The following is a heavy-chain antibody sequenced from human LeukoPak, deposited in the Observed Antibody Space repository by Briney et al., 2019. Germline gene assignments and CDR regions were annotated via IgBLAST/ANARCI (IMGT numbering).Heavy chain of an antibody. Sequence: GGSLRLSCAGSGFTFSSYGMHWVRQAPGKGLEWVAVIWDDGTNNYYADSVKGRFTVSRDNSMNTLYLQVNSLTAEDTAVYYCARISKTYYYDSPYWFDPWGQGTLVTVSS. CDR1: GFTFSSYG. D-gene: IGHD3-22*01. CDR2: IWDDGTNN. CDR3: ARISKTYYYDSPYWFDP. J-gene: IGHJ5*02. V-gene: IGHV3-33*01.